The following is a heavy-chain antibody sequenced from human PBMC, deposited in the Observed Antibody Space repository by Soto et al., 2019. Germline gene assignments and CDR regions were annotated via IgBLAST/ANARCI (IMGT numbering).Heavy chain of an antibody. CDR2: IYYSGST. Sequence: QVQLQESGPGLVKPSQTLSLTCTVSGGSISTGGYYWTWIRQHPGKGLEWIGYIYYSGSTYYNPSLNSRVTISVDTSKNQFSLKRSSVTAADTAVYYCARGLSVTLFDNWGQGTLVTVSS. CDR3: ARGLSVTLFDN. V-gene: IGHV4-31*03. CDR1: GGSISTGGYY. J-gene: IGHJ4*02. D-gene: IGHD4-17*01.